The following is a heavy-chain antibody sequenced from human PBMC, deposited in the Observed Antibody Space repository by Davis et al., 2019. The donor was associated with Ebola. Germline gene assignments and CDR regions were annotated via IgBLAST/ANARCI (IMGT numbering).Heavy chain of an antibody. D-gene: IGHD2-8*01. CDR3: ARMGTNGVWDDY. J-gene: IGHJ4*02. Sequence: PSETLSLTCAVYGGSFSGYYWSWIRQPPGKGLEWIGEINHSGSTNYNPSLKSRVTISVDKSKNQFSLKLSSVTAADTAVYYCARMGTNGVWDDYWGQGTLVTVSS. CDR2: INHSGST. V-gene: IGHV4-34*01. CDR1: GGSFSGYY.